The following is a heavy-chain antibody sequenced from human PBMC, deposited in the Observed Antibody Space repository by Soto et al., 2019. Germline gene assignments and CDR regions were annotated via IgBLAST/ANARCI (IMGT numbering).Heavy chain of an antibody. CDR1: GYTFTSSD. Sequence: QVQLVQSGAEVKKPGASVKVSCKASGYTFTSSDINWVRQASGQGLEWLGWMNPNNDNTGYAQKFQGRVTKTRNTSISTAYMELSSLSAEDTAVYYCAMGEGSCNFEYRGQGTRVTFAS. V-gene: IGHV1-8*01. CDR2: MNPNNDNT. CDR3: AMGEGSCNFEY. J-gene: IGHJ4*02. D-gene: IGHD2-2*01.